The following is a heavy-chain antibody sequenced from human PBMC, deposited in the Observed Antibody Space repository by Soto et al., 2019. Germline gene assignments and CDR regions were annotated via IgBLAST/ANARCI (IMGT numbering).Heavy chain of an antibody. CDR2: ISGSGGST. V-gene: IGHV3-23*01. D-gene: IGHD4-17*01. J-gene: IGHJ6*03. CDR1: GFTFSSYA. CDR3: AKALNYGDYNRFYYYMDV. Sequence: GGSLRLSCAASGFTFSSYAMSWVRQAPGKGLEWVSAISGSGGSTYYADSVKGRFTISRDNSKNTLYLQMNSLRAEDTAVYYCAKALNYGDYNRFYYYMDVWGKGTTVTVSS.